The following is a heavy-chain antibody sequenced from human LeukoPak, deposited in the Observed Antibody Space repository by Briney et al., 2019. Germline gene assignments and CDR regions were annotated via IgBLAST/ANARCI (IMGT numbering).Heavy chain of an antibody. CDR2: IYYSAST. CDR1: GGSLQNYY. J-gene: IGHJ5*02. CDR3: VRGLARFDVRLDP. V-gene: IGHV4-59*01. Sequence: SETLSLTCTVSGGSLQNYYWSWIRQPPRKGLEGIGYIYYSASTLYNLTLKSRVSISVDTSKMQFALKPRSVTAAATAVYYCVRGLARFDVRLDPWGQGTLVTVSS. D-gene: IGHD3-10*02.